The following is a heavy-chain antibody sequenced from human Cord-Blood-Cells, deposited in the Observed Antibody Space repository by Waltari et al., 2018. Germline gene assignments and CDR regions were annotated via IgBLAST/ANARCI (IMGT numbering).Heavy chain of an antibody. CDR1: VGSFSGYY. CDR2: INHSGST. Sequence: HVQLQQWGAGLLKPSAPLSLTCAVYVGSFSGYYWSWIRQPPGKGLEWIGEINHSGSTNYNPSLKSRVTISVDTSKNQFSLKLSSVTAADTAVYYCARAVGGGYCSSTSCYYFDYWGQGTLVTVSS. J-gene: IGHJ4*02. D-gene: IGHD2-2*01. V-gene: IGHV4-34*01. CDR3: ARAVGGGYCSSTSCYYFDY.